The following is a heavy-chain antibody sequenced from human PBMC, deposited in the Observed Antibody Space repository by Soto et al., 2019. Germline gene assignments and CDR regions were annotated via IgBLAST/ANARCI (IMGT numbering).Heavy chain of an antibody. J-gene: IGHJ4*02. CDR3: ARGVVGYCSGGSCYTQFDY. CDR2: IIPIFGTA. CDR1: GGTFSSYA. V-gene: IGHV1-69*13. Sequence: ASVKVSCKASGGTFSSYAISWVRQAPGQGLEWMGGIIPIFGTANYAQKFQGRVTITADESTSTAYMELSSLRSEDTAVYYCARGVVGYCSGGSCYTQFDYWGQGTLVTVSS. D-gene: IGHD2-15*01.